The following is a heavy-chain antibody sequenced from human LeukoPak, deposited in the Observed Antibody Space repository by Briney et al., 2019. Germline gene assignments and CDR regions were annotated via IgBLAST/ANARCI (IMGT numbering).Heavy chain of an antibody. J-gene: IGHJ6*02. CDR2: IYHSGST. CDR3: ARAALEPREYYYGMDV. V-gene: IGHV4-4*02. CDR1: GGSISSSNW. D-gene: IGHD1-1*01. Sequence: SGTLSLTCAVSGGSISSSNWWSWVRQPPGKGLEWIGGIYHSGSTNYNPSLKSRVTISVDKSKNQFSLKLSSVTAADTAVYYCARAALEPREYYYGMDVWGQGTTVTVSS.